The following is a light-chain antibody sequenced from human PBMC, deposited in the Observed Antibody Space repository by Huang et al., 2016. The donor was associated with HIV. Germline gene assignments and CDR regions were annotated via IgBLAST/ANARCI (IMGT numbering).Light chain of an antibody. CDR1: QSINNW. Sequence: DIQMTQSPSTLSASVGDRVTITCRASQSINNWLAWYQQKPGKAPKILIYKASNLESGVPSRFSGSGSGTEFTLTISSLQPDDFATFYCQQYNSYWTFGQGTKVDIK. CDR2: KAS. CDR3: QQYNSYWT. J-gene: IGKJ1*01. V-gene: IGKV1-5*03.